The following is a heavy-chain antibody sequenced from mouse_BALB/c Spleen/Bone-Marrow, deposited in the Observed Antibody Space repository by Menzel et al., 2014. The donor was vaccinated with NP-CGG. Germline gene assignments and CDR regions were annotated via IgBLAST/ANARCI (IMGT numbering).Heavy chain of an antibody. CDR1: GFTFSSFV. V-gene: IGHV5-6-5*01. Sequence: EVQGVESGGGLVQPGGSLKLSCAASGFTFSSFVMSWVRQTPEKRLEWVASISSGGSMYYSDSVKGRFIISRDNARNILYLQMSSLRSEDTAIYYCARDYYGSSHFDYWGQGSTLTVSS. CDR3: ARDYYGSSHFDY. D-gene: IGHD1-1*01. J-gene: IGHJ2*01. CDR2: ISSGGSM.